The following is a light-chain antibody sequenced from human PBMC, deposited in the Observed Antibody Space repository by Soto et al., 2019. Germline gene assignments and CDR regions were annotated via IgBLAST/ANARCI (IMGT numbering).Light chain of an antibody. CDR2: DVS. Sequence: EIVMTHSPASLSVSPGEIVTLSCRAGQGVTTNFAWYQQKSGQSPRLLIYDVSTRATGVPARFSGTGSETDFTLTISGLQSEDSAVYFCQQYNNCPFSFGHGTRLEIK. V-gene: IGKV3-15*01. J-gene: IGKJ5*01. CDR1: QGVTTN. CDR3: QQYNNCPFS.